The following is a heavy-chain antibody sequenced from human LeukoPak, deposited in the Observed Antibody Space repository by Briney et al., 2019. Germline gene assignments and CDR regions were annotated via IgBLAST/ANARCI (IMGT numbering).Heavy chain of an antibody. J-gene: IGHJ6*03. D-gene: IGHD3-3*01. CDR3: ARDPHYDFWSGRGYYMDV. Sequence: SETLSLTCTVSGGSISSYYWSWIRQPAGKGLEWIGRIYTSGSTNYNPSLKSRVTMSVDTSKSQFSLKLSSVTAADTAVYYCARDPHYDFWSGRGYYMDVWGKGTTVTVSS. V-gene: IGHV4-4*07. CDR1: GGSISSYY. CDR2: IYTSGST.